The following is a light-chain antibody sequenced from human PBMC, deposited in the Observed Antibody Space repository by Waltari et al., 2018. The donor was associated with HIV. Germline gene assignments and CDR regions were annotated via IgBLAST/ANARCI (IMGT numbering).Light chain of an antibody. CDR2: GNS. V-gene: IGLV1-40*01. CDR3: QSYDSSLSGSV. CDR1: SSNIGAGYG. Sequence: QSVLTQPPSVSGAPGQRVTISCTGSSSNIGAGYGVHWYQQLPGTAPKLLISGNSNRPSGVPDRVSGSKSGTSASLAITGLQAEDEADYYCQSYDSSLSGSVFGGGTKLTVL. J-gene: IGLJ3*02.